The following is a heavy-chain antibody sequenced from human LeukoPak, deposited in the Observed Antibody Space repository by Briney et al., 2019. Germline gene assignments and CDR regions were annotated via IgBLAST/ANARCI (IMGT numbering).Heavy chain of an antibody. CDR2: INHSGGT. CDR3: ARGVDYYGV. CDR1: GGSFSGYS. Sequence: SETLSLTCAVYGGSFSGYSWNWIRQPPGKGLEWSGEINHSGGTNYNPSLKSRVTISVDTSKKQFSLKLSSVTAADTAVYYCARGVDYYGVWGQGTLVTVSS. J-gene: IGHJ4*02. D-gene: IGHD3-10*01. V-gene: IGHV4-34*01.